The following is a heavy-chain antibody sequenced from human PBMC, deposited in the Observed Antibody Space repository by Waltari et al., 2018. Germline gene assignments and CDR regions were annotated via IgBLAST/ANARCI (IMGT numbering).Heavy chain of an antibody. J-gene: IGHJ6*02. CDR3: ALDTGALWMDV. CDR1: EYTFTSSY. CDR2: INPSGGST. Sequence: QVQLVQSGAEVKKPGASVKISCKTSEYTFTSSYIHWVRQAPGQGLEWMGIINPSGGSTIYAQKFPGRVTMTRDTSTSTVYMELSSLRSDDTAVYYCALDTGALWMDVWGQGTTVTVSS. D-gene: IGHD2-21*01. V-gene: IGHV1-46*01.